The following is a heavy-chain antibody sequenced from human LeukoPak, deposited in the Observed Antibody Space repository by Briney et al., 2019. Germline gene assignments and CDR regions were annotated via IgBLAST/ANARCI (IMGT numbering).Heavy chain of an antibody. V-gene: IGHV3-20*04. D-gene: IGHD3-10*01. CDR3: ARDDNPYYGSGTYYNGLDC. J-gene: IGHJ5*01. CDR2: INWNDAST. Sequence: GGSLRLSCAASGFKFEKYGMSWVRQAPDKGLEWVSSINWNDASTDYADSVKGRFTISRDNAKKTLYLQMNSLRAEDMALYYCARDDNPYYGSGTYYNGLDCWGQGTLVTVSS. CDR1: GFKFEKYG.